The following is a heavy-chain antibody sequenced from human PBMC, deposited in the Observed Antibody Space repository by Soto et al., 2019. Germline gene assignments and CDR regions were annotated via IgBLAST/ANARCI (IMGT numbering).Heavy chain of an antibody. J-gene: IGHJ6*02. D-gene: IGHD1-26*01. CDR1: GGTFSSYA. Sequence: SVTVSCKASGGTFSSYAISWVRQAPGQGLEWMGGIIPFFDTTNYVQKFQGRVTITADEFTSTAYMELSSLRSEDTAVYYCARGWDYHYGMDVWGQGTTVTVSS. CDR2: IIPFFDTT. V-gene: IGHV1-69*13. CDR3: ARGWDYHYGMDV.